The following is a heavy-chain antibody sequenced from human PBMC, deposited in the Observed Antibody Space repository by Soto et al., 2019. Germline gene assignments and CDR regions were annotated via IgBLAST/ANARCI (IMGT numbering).Heavy chain of an antibody. Sequence: GGSLRLSCAASGFTVSSNYMTWVRQAPGKGLEWVSITYSGGDTHYADSVKGRFTISRDNSKNTLYLQMNSLRAEDTAVYYCARDQGTIFGVSYYYYMDVWGKGTTVTVSS. CDR2: TYSGGDT. D-gene: IGHD3-3*01. V-gene: IGHV3-66*01. CDR1: GFTVSSNY. CDR3: ARDQGTIFGVSYYYYMDV. J-gene: IGHJ6*03.